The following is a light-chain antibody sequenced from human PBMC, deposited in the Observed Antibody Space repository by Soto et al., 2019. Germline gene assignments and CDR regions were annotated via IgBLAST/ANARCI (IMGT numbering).Light chain of an antibody. CDR3: GTWDSSLSAGV. J-gene: IGLJ2*01. CDR2: DNN. CDR1: SSNIGSNY. V-gene: IGLV1-51*01. Sequence: QSVLTQPPSASGTPGQRVNISCSGSSSNIGSNYVSWHQQLPGTAPKILIYDNNKRPSGISDRFSGSKSGTSATLDITGLQTGDEADYYCGTWDSSLSAGVFGGGTKVTVL.